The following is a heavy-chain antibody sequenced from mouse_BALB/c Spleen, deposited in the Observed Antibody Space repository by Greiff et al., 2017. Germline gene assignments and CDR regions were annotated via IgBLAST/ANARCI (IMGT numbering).Heavy chain of an antibody. CDR1: GLNIKDHY. J-gene: IGHJ2*01. D-gene: IGHD3-2*01. CDR2: IDPENGDT. V-gene: IGHV14-4*02. CDR3: NAQDSSGYSFDY. Sequence: EVQLQQSGAELVRSGASVKLSCTASGLNIKDHYMHWVKQRPEQGLEWIGWIDPENGDTEYAPKFQGKATMTADTSSNTAYLQLSSLTSEDTAVYYCNAQDSSGYSFDYWGQGTTLTVSS.